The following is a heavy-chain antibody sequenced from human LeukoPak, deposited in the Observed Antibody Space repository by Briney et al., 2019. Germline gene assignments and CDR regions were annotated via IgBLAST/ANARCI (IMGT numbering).Heavy chain of an antibody. Sequence: PGGSLRLSCAASGFTFSSYAMSWVRQAPGKGLEWVSAISGSGGSTYYADSVKGRFTISRDNSKNTLYLQMNSLRAEDTAVYYCAKDAYYYGPGKTLGYYYGMDVWGQGTTVTVSS. V-gene: IGHV3-23*01. CDR2: ISGSGGST. J-gene: IGHJ6*02. CDR3: AKDAYYYGPGKTLGYYYGMDV. D-gene: IGHD3-10*01. CDR1: GFTFSSYA.